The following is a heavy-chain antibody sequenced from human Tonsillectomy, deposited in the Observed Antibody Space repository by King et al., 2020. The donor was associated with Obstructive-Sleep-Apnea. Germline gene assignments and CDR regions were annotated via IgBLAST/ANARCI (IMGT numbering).Heavy chain of an antibody. J-gene: IGHJ6*02. Sequence: QLQESGPGLVKPSETLSLTCTVSGGSISSYYWSWIRQPPGKGLGWIGFIYYSGSTNDNPSLKSRVTTSVDTANNQFSLKLSSVTAADTAVYYCARASGSYPYYYYYGMDVWGQGTTVTVSS. CDR1: GGSISSYY. CDR2: IYYSGST. V-gene: IGHV4-59*01. CDR3: ARASGSYPYYYYYGMDV. D-gene: IGHD1-26*01.